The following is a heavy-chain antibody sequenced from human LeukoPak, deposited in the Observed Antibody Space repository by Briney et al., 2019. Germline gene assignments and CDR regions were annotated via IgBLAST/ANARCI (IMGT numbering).Heavy chain of an antibody. CDR3: ARCMAVAAIKYYYYMDV. CDR2: INPNSGGT. CDR1: GYTFTGYY. D-gene: IGHD2-15*01. Sequence: ASVKVSCKASGYTFTGYYMHWVRQAPGQGLEWMGWINPNSGGTNYAQKFQGRVTMTRDTSISTAYMELSRLRSDDTAVYYCARCMAVAAIKYYYYMDVWGKGTTVTISS. V-gene: IGHV1-2*02. J-gene: IGHJ6*03.